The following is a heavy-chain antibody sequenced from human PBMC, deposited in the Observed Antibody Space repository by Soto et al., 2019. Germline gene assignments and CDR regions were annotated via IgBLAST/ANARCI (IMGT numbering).Heavy chain of an antibody. CDR3: ARRPLWTVTRSSFDI. V-gene: IGHV4-34*01. Sequence: QVQLQQWGAGLLKPSETLSLTCAVYGGSFSGYYWSWIRQPPGKGLEWIGEINHSGSTNYNPSLKSRVTISVDTSKNQFSLKLSSVTAADTAVYYCARRPLWTVTRSSFDIWGQGTMVTVSS. CDR1: GGSFSGYY. J-gene: IGHJ3*02. D-gene: IGHD4-17*01. CDR2: INHSGST.